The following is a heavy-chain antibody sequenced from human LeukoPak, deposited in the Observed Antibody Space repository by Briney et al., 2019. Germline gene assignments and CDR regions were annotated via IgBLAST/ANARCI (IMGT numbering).Heavy chain of an antibody. CDR3: ARDGLMRYGTRLDY. CDR1: GFSFSSYW. D-gene: IGHD1-14*01. CDR2: ISSSGSTI. Sequence: GGSLRLSCAASGFSFSSYWMSWVRQAPGKGLEWVSYISSSGSTIYYADSVKGRFTISRDNAKNSLYLQMNSLRAEDTAVYYCARDGLMRYGTRLDYWGQGTLVTVSS. V-gene: IGHV3-48*04. J-gene: IGHJ4*02.